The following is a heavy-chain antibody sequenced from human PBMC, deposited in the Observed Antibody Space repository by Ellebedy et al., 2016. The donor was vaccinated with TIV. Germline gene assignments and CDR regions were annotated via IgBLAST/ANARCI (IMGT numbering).Heavy chain of an antibody. CDR2: IDPSDSYT. V-gene: IGHV5-10-1*01. J-gene: IGHJ3*02. Sequence: PGGSLRLSCKGSGYSFTSYWISWVRQMPGKGLEWMGRIDPSDSYTNYSPSFQGHVTISADKSISTAYLQWSSLKASDTAMYYCACTYYGSGSYADAFDIWGQGTMVTVSS. D-gene: IGHD3-10*01. CDR3: ACTYYGSGSYADAFDI. CDR1: GYSFTSYW.